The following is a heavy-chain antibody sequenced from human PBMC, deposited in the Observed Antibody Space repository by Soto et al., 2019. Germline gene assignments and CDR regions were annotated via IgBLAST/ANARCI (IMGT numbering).Heavy chain of an antibody. D-gene: IGHD3-22*01. V-gene: IGHV4-31*03. CDR1: GGSISSGGYY. Sequence: SETLSLTCTVSGGSISSGGYYWSWIRQHPGKGLEWIGYIYYSGSTYYNPSLKSRVTISVDTSKNQFSLKLSSVTTADTAVYYCARSYYYDSSGYYADAFDIWGQGTMVTVSS. J-gene: IGHJ3*02. CDR2: IYYSGST. CDR3: ARSYYYDSSGYYADAFDI.